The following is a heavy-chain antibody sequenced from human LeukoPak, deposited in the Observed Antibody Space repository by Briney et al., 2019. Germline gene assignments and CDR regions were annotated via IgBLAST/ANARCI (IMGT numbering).Heavy chain of an antibody. V-gene: IGHV3-7*01. CDR1: GFTFSSYW. D-gene: IGHD2-2*01. J-gene: IGHJ6*03. Sequence: GGSLRLSCAASGFTFSSYWMSWVRQVPGKGLEWVANIKQDGSEKYYVDSVKGRFTISRDNAKNSLYLQMNCLRAEDTAVYYCARDQGTSCLRCYYYYYYMDVWGKGTTVTVSS. CDR2: IKQDGSEK. CDR3: ARDQGTSCLRCYYYYYYMDV.